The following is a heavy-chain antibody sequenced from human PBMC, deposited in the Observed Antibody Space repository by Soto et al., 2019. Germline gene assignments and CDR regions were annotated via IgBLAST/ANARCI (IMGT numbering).Heavy chain of an antibody. CDR2: IYKSATT. J-gene: IGHJ5*01. Sequence: RSWTLSIICSASGDTMYKLEFFWALIRGPPGQALAYIGYIYKSATTYYNPPFESSVAISVDPSKSQFSLTVPSVTAADHAVYFCARGRSYLTGRCFPNGFDSLGQGALVIVSS. D-gene: IGHD3-16*01. V-gene: IGHV4-30-4*01. CDR3: ARGRSYLTGRCFPNGFDS. CDR1: GDTMYKLEFF.